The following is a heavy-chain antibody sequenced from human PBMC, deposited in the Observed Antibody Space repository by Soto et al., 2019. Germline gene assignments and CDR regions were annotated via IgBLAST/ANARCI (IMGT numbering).Heavy chain of an antibody. J-gene: IGHJ4*02. CDR1: GFTFSSYD. Sequence: GGSLRLSCAASGFTFSSYDMSWVRQAPGKGLEWVLGISGSGGSTYYADSVKGRFTISRDNSKNTLYLQMNSLRAEDTAVYYCARHWDGAGDWYAFDYWGQGTLVTVSS. CDR3: ARHWDGAGDWYAFDY. D-gene: IGHD2-21*02. CDR2: ISGSGGST. V-gene: IGHV3-23*01.